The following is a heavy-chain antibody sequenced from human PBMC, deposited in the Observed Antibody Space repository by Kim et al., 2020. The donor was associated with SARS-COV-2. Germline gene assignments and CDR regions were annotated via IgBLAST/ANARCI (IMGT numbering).Heavy chain of an antibody. CDR2: ST. V-gene: IGHV4-30-2*05. CDR3: AREYNHYFDY. J-gene: IGHJ4*02. Sequence: STYYHPSLKSRVTISVDPSKNQFSLKLSSVTAEDTAVYYCAREYNHYFDYWGQGTLVTVSS. D-gene: IGHD1-1*01.